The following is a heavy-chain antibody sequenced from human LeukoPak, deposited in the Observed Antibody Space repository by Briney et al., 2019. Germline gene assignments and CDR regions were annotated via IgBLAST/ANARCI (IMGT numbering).Heavy chain of an antibody. Sequence: GGSLRLSCAASGFTFSSYSMNWVRQAPGKGLEWVSSISSSSSYIYYADSVKGRFTISRDNAKNSLHLQMNSLRAEDTAVYYCARAPSTNDYYDSSGNSAGFDYWGQGTLVTVSS. V-gene: IGHV3-21*01. J-gene: IGHJ4*02. D-gene: IGHD3-22*01. CDR1: GFTFSSYS. CDR2: ISSSSSYI. CDR3: ARAPSTNDYYDSSGNSAGFDY.